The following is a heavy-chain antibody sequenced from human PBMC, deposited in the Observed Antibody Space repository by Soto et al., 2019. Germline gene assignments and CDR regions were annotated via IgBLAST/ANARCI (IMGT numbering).Heavy chain of an antibody. Sequence: PGGALRLSCAASGFTFSSYGMHWVRQAPGRGLEWVAVIWYDGSNKYYADSVKGRFTISRDNSKNTLYLQMNNLRAEDTAVYYCGREIPNYDFLSGYPYYGKDVLGQGTTVPVSS. CDR3: GREIPNYDFLSGYPYYGKDV. J-gene: IGHJ6*02. CDR1: GFTFSSYG. CDR2: IWYDGSNK. V-gene: IGHV3-33*01. D-gene: IGHD3-3*01.